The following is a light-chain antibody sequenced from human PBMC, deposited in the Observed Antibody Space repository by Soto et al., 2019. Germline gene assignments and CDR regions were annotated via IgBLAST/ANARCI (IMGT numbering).Light chain of an antibody. J-gene: IGKJ4*01. CDR2: GAS. CDR1: HRVSSY. CDR3: QQYNNWPLT. Sequence: EIVMTQSPATLSVSPGERATLSCRASHRVSSYLAWYQQKPGQAPRLLIYGASTRATGIPARFSGSGSGTELTLTISSLQSEDFAVYYCQQYNNWPLTFGAGTKVDIK. V-gene: IGKV3-15*01.